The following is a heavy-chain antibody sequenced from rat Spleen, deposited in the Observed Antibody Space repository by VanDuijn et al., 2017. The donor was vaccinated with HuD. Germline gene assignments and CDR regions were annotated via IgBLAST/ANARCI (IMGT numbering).Heavy chain of an antibody. V-gene: IGHV2-72*01. CDR1: GFSLTTYH. CDR3: ARHPWGGAPYY. D-gene: IGHD5-1*01. J-gene: IGHJ2*01. CDR2: IWPSGST. Sequence: QVQLKESGPGLVQPSQTLSLTCTVSGFSLTTYHVSWVRQPPGKSLVWMGTIWPSGSTNYNLAVQSRLSISRDTSKSQVFLKMNKLQPEDTGTYYCARHPWGGAPYYWGQGVMVTVSS.